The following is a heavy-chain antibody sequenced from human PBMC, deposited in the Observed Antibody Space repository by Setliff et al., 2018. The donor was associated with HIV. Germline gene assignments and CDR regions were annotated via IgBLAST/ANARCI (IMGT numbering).Heavy chain of an antibody. Sequence: SETLSLTCTVSGGSISSSSYYWGWIRQPPGKGLEWMGNIYYSGSTNYNPSLKSRVTISVDTSKNQFSLKLSSVTAADTAVYYCARGQGRFSFGAQLGYYFDYWGQGTLVTVS. D-gene: IGHD5-18*01. CDR1: GGSISSSSYY. CDR3: ARGQGRFSFGAQLGYYFDY. J-gene: IGHJ4*02. V-gene: IGHV4-39*07. CDR2: IYYSGST.